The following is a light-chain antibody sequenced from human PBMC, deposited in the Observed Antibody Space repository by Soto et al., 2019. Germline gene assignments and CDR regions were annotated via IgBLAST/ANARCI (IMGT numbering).Light chain of an antibody. CDR2: GAS. J-gene: IGKJ1*01. CDR3: QQYNNWPRT. V-gene: IGKV3-15*01. Sequence: EIVMTPSPATLSVSPGARASLSCRASQSVRSNLAWYKQKHGQAPRLLIYGASTRATGLPARFSGSGSGTALTVTISSLQSADFAVDYCQQYNNWPRTFGQGTKVDI. CDR1: QSVRSN.